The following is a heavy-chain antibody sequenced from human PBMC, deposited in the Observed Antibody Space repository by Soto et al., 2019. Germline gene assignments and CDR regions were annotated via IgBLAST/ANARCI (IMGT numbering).Heavy chain of an antibody. V-gene: IGHV1-8*01. J-gene: IGHJ4*02. Sequence: QVQLVQSGAEVREPGASVKVSCKASGYSFTSLDINWVRQTTGQGLEWMGWMQPSSGRTGYAQKFQGRVTMTRDTSINTAYMELSSLTSDDTALYYCARGVTAGVDYWGQGNLVNVSS. CDR1: GYSFTSLD. CDR3: ARGVTAGVDY. CDR2: MQPSSGRT. D-gene: IGHD1-26*01.